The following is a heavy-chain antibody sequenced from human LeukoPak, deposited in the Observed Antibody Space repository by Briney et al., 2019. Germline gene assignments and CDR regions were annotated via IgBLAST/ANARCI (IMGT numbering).Heavy chain of an antibody. V-gene: IGHV3-74*01. CDR1: GFTFSKYW. Sequence: EGSLRLSCAAAGFTFSKYWMLWVRQAPGEGLEWVSRINTDGTVTTYADFVRGRFTVSRDTADNTMFLKMNSVRDEDTAVYYCATKQWLAPPPDSWGQGTLVTVSS. D-gene: IGHD6-19*01. J-gene: IGHJ4*02. CDR3: ATKQWLAPPPDS. CDR2: INTDGTVT.